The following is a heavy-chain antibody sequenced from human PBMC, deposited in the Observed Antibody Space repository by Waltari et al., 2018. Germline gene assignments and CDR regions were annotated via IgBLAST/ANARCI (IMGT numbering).Heavy chain of an antibody. CDR2: IKEDGSIK. D-gene: IGHD3-3*01. J-gene: IGHJ4*02. V-gene: IGHV3-7*04. CDR3: ARGGSAFLEAVY. Sequence: EVQLVESGGGLVQPGGSLRLSCAASGFTLSEYWMTWIRQAPGKGLEWVANIKEDGSIKYYVDSVKGRFTISRDNAKNSLFLQMDSLRVEDTAVYYCARGGSAFLEAVYWGQGTLVTVSS. CDR1: GFTLSEYW.